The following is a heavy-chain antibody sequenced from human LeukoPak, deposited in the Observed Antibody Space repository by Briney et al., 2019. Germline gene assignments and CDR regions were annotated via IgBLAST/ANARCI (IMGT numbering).Heavy chain of an antibody. CDR1: GW. CDR2: INHDGTGT. Sequence: GGSLRLSCAASGWMHWVRQAPGKGLVWVSGINHDGTGTYYADSVKGRFTISRDNAKNTVYLQMNSLSAEDTAVYYCAKDDAWLRYQYWGQGTLVTVSS. D-gene: IGHD3-9*01. V-gene: IGHV3-74*01. CDR3: AKDDAWLRYQY. J-gene: IGHJ4*02.